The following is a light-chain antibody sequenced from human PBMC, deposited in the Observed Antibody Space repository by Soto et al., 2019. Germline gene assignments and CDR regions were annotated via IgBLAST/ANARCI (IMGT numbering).Light chain of an antibody. V-gene: IGLV2-14*01. J-gene: IGLJ1*01. CDR3: SSITSSRAYV. CDR1: SSDVGGYNY. Sequence: QSVLTQPASVSGSPGQSITISCTGTSSDVGGYNYVSWYQQQSGKAPKLMIHEVSNRPSGVSNRFSGSKSGNTASLTISGLQAEDEADYYCSSITSSRAYVFGIGTKVTVL. CDR2: EVS.